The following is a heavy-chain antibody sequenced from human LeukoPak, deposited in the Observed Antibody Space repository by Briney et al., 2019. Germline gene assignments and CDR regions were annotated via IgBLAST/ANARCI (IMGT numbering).Heavy chain of an antibody. CDR3: ARGEVYYYYYMDV. CDR1: GFTFTNYA. CDR2: INWNGGST. J-gene: IGHJ6*03. V-gene: IGHV3-20*04. Sequence: GGSLRLSCAASGFTFTNYAMSWVRQAPGKGLEWVSGINWNGGSTGYADSVKGRFTISRDNAKNSLYLQMNSLRAEDTALYYCARGEVYYYYYMDVWGKGTTVTVSS.